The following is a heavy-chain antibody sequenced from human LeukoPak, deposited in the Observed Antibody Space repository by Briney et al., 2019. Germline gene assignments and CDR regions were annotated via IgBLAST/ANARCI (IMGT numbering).Heavy chain of an antibody. Sequence: SETLCPPCTVSGGSISSFYWTWLRQSAGKGLEWIGRVYASGSTDYNPSLKSRLTLSLDTSKDQFSLRLNSVTAADTAVYYCARSARFYYFYMDVWGKGTVVTVSS. J-gene: IGHJ6*03. V-gene: IGHV4-4*07. CDR1: GGSISSFY. CDR3: ARSARFYYFYMDV. CDR2: VYASGST.